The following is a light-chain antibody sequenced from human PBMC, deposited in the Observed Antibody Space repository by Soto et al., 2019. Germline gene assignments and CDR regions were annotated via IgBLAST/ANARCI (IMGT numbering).Light chain of an antibody. CDR2: GAS. J-gene: IGKJ4*01. CDR1: HVLGVW. CDR3: QQAYSLPLP. V-gene: IGKV1-12*01. Sequence: DIRMKESPASVSASVGDRVTLTCRASHVLGVWLGLYQQKPGKAPRLLIFGASGLQTGVPSRFSGSGAGTDFTLTISSLQPEDFAPYYCQQAYSLPLPFGGGTNVAI.